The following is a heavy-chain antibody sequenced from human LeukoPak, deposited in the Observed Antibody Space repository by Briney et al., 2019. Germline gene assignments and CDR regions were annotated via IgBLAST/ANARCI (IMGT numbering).Heavy chain of an antibody. CDR3: AATARTYSSSSKNYYYYGMDV. CDR1: GFTFSSHA. V-gene: IGHV3-23*01. CDR2: ITGSGGST. Sequence: GGSLRLSCAASGFTFSSHAMGWVRQAPGKGLEWVSSITGSGGSTYYADSVKGRFTISRDNSKNTLYLQMNSLRAEDTAVYYCAATARTYSSSSKNYYYYGMDVWGQGTTVTVSS. D-gene: IGHD6-6*01. J-gene: IGHJ6*02.